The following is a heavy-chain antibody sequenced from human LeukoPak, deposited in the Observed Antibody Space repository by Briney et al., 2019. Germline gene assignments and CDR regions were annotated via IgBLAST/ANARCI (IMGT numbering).Heavy chain of an antibody. Sequence: SETLSLTCAVYGESFSAYFWNWIRQAPGKPLEYIGEINHRGSSHYNPSLKTRVTLSVDTSKNQFSLKLTSVTAADTAVYFCARGGSFDGYCSAGACDAGYYDSWGQGTPVTVSS. D-gene: IGHD2-15*01. CDR3: ARGGSFDGYCSAGACDAGYYDS. V-gene: IGHV4-34*01. CDR2: INHRGSS. CDR1: GESFSAYF. J-gene: IGHJ4*02.